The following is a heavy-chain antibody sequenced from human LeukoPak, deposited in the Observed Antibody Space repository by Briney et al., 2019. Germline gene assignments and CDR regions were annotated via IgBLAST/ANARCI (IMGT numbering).Heavy chain of an antibody. CDR2: ISDYNGNT. Sequence: ASVKVSCKASGYTFTSYGISWVRQAPGQGLEWMGWISDYNGNTNYAQKLQGRVTMTTDTSTSTAYMELRSLRSDDTAVYYCARDFHYDILTGYYKYYYYYMDVWGKGTTVTVSS. CDR1: GYTFTSYG. J-gene: IGHJ6*03. D-gene: IGHD3-9*01. V-gene: IGHV1-18*01. CDR3: ARDFHYDILTGYYKYYYYYMDV.